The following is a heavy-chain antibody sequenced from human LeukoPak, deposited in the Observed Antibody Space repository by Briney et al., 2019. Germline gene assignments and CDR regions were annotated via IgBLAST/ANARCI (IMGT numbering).Heavy chain of an antibody. Sequence: SETLSLTCTVSGGSISSYYWGWIRQPPGKGLEWIGYIYYSGSTNYNPSLKSRVTISVDTSKNQFSLKLSSVTAADTAVYYCARAVYDILTGYSFDYWGQGTLVTVSS. CDR1: GGSISSYY. J-gene: IGHJ4*02. D-gene: IGHD3-9*01. CDR3: ARAVYDILTGYSFDY. CDR2: IYYSGST. V-gene: IGHV4-59*01.